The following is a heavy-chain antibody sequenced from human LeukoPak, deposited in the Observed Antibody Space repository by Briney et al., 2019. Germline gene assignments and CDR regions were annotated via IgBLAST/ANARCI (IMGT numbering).Heavy chain of an antibody. V-gene: IGHV3-53*01. D-gene: IGHD1-14*01. Sequence: PGGSPRLSCAASGFTVTRSHMSWIRQAPGKGLEWVSLIYSDGNIHYADSVKGRFTISRDISKNTLYLQMNSLRVEDTAVYYCVRADNGFDQWGQGALVTVSS. CDR3: VRADNGFDQ. J-gene: IGHJ4*02. CDR2: IYSDGNI. CDR1: GFTVTRSH.